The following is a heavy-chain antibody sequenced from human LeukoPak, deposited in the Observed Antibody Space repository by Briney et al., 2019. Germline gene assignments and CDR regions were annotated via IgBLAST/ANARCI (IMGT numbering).Heavy chain of an antibody. CDR2: IYYSGST. CDR1: GGSNSSYY. CDR3: AREASSGYYGMDV. D-gene: IGHD3-22*01. J-gene: IGHJ6*02. Sequence: SETLSLTCTVSGGSNSSYYWSWIRQLPGKGLEWIGYIYYSGSTNYNPSLKSRVTISVDTSKNQFSLKLSSVTAADTAVYYCAREASSGYYGMDVWGQGTTVTVSS. V-gene: IGHV4-59*12.